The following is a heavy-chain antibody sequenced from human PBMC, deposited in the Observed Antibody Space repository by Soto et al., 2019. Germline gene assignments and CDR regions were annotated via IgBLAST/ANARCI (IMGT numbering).Heavy chain of an antibody. CDR3: ARGLPFDCSSDSCHKPFYYYYGMDV. CDR2: ISAYDGRT. Sequence: QVQLVQSGADVKKPGASVKVSCKASGYTFSNYDISWVRQAPGQGLEWMGWISAYDGRTNYAQNLRGRVTMTTDTSTSTAYMDLRGLRSDDTAVYYCARGLPFDCSSDSCHKPFYYYYGMDVWGQGTTVTVSS. CDR1: GYTFSNYD. J-gene: IGHJ6*02. D-gene: IGHD2-2*02. V-gene: IGHV1-18*04.